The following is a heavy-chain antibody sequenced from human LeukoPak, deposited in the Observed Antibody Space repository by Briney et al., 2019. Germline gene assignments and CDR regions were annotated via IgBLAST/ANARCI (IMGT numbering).Heavy chain of an antibody. J-gene: IGHJ5*02. V-gene: IGHV5-51*01. CDR2: IYPGDSDT. Sequence: GESLKISCKGSGYSFTSCWIGWVRQMPGKGLEWMGIIYPGDSDTRYSPSFQGQVTISADKSISTAYLRWSSLKASDTAMYYCARTEIAVAGTDNWFDPWGQGTLVTVSS. CDR1: GYSFTSCW. CDR3: ARTEIAVAGTDNWFDP. D-gene: IGHD6-19*01.